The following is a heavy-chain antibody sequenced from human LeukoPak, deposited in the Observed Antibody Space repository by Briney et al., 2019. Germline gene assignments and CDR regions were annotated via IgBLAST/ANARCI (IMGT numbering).Heavy chain of an antibody. V-gene: IGHV4-30-4*01. CDR1: GGSISSYY. Sequence: SSETLSLTCTVSGGSISSYYWSWIRQPPGKGLEWIGYIYYSGSTYYNPSLKSRVTISVDTSKNQFSLKLSSVTAADTAVYYCARDAYYYDTRAAFDIWGQGTMVTVSS. D-gene: IGHD3-22*01. CDR3: ARDAYYYDTRAAFDI. CDR2: IYYSGST. J-gene: IGHJ3*02.